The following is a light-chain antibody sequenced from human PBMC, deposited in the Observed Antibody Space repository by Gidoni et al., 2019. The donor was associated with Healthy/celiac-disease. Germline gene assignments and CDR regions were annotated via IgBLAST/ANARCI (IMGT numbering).Light chain of an antibody. J-gene: IGKJ4*01. CDR3: QQYNNWPPLT. CDR2: GAS. V-gene: IGKV3-15*01. Sequence: ELVMTMSPATLSVSPGERATLSCRSSQRVSRNLAWYQQKPCQDPLLLIYGASTRATGIPAMFSGSGSGTDFTLTISSLQSEDFAVYYCQQYNNWPPLTFGGGTKVEIK. CDR1: QRVSRN.